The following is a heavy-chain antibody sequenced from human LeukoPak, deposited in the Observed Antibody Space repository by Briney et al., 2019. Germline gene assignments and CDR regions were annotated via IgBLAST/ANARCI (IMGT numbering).Heavy chain of an antibody. D-gene: IGHD2-15*01. J-gene: IGHJ2*01. Sequence: PSETLSLTCAVSGRPISSYYRLWVRQPPGKGLECIVYIYCSGSSNYNPSLENRVTIDVDTSNNQFAPKLSSVTAADTSLYYSVSCTQFGYFDLWGRGTLVTVSS. CDR2: IYCSGSS. CDR3: VSCTQFGYFDL. CDR1: GRPISSYY. V-gene: IGHV4-4*08.